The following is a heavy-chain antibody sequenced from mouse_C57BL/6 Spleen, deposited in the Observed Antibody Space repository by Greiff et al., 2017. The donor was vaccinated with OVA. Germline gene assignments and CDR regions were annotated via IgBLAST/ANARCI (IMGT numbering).Heavy chain of an antibody. D-gene: IGHD2-1*01. CDR3: TRDRGNSYFDY. V-gene: IGHV5-9-1*02. CDR2: ISSGGDYI. CDR1: GFTFSSYA. J-gene: IGHJ2*01. Sequence: EVKLVESGEGLVKPGGSLKLSCAASGFTFSSYAMSWVRQTPEKRLEWVAYISSGGDYIYYADTVKGRFTISRDNARNTLYLQMSSLKSEDTAMYYCTRDRGNSYFDYWGQGTTLTVSS.